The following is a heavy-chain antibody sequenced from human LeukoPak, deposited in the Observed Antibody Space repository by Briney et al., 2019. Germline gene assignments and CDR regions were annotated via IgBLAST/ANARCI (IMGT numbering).Heavy chain of an antibody. V-gene: IGHV4-39*01. Sequence: SETLSLTCSVSGGSISRSRCYWGWSRQPPGKGLEWIGTIYNNGDTYYNPSRKSRLTISVDTSKNQFSLELTSVTAADTAVYYCAIVGCSGSDYFTDYWGQGTLVTVSS. CDR2: IYNNGDT. CDR1: GGSISRSRCY. J-gene: IGHJ4*02. D-gene: IGHD5-12*01. CDR3: AIVGCSGSDYFTDY.